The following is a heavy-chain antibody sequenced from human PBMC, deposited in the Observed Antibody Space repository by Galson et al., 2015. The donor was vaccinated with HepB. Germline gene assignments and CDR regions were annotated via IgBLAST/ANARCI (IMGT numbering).Heavy chain of an antibody. CDR3: GRDQGRWFGEGLLDF. Sequence: SVKVSCKASGYTFSAYGISWVRQAPGQGLEWMGWISADNGNTKNAQKVQGRVTMTTDTSTSTAYMELRSLRSDDTAIYYCGRDQGRWFGEGLLDFWGQGTLVTVS. V-gene: IGHV1-18*01. CDR1: GYTFSAYG. D-gene: IGHD3-10*01. J-gene: IGHJ4*02. CDR2: ISADNGNT.